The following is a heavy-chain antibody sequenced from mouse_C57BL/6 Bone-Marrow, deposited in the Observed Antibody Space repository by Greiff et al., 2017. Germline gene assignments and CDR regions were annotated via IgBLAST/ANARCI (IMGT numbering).Heavy chain of an antibody. CDR1: GFTFSSYA. CDR2: ISDGGSYT. CDR3: ASYGSSYYYAMDY. J-gene: IGHJ4*01. Sequence: EVMLVESGGGLVKPGGSLKLSCAASGFTFSSYAMSWVRPTPEKRLEWVATISDGGSYTYYPDNVKGRFTISRDNAKNNLYLQMSHLKSEDTAMYYCASYGSSYYYAMDYWGQGTSVTVSS. V-gene: IGHV5-4*03. D-gene: IGHD1-1*01.